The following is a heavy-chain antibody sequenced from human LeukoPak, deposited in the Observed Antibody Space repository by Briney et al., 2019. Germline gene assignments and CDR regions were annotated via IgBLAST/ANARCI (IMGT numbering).Heavy chain of an antibody. CDR1: GFTFSSYA. V-gene: IGHV3-23*01. J-gene: IGHJ3*02. CDR3: AKRSGWFGEPYDAFDI. Sequence: GGSLRLSCAASGFTFSSYAMSWVRQAPGKGLEWVSAISGSGGSTYYADSVKGRFTISRDNSKNTLYLQMNSLRAEDTAVYYCAKRSGWFGEPYDAFDIWGQGTMVTVSS. CDR2: ISGSGGST. D-gene: IGHD3-10*01.